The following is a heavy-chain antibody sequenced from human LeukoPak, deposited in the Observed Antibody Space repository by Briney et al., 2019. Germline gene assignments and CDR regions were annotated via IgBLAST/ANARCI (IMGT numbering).Heavy chain of an antibody. V-gene: IGHV1-18*04. CDR2: ISAYNGNT. Sequence: ASVKVSCKASGYTFTSYGISWVRQAPGQGLEWMGWISAYNGNTNYAQKLQGRVTMTTDTSTSTAYMELRSLRSDDTAVYYCARDKVVVVVAVYYYYGMDVWGKETTVTVSS. CDR3: ARDKVVVVVAVYYYYGMDV. D-gene: IGHD2-15*01. CDR1: GYTFTSYG. J-gene: IGHJ6*04.